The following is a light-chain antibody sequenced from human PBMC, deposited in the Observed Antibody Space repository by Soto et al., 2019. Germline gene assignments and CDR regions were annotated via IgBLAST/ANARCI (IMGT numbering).Light chain of an antibody. V-gene: IGKV3-15*01. CDR1: QSVSSN. J-gene: IGKJ4*01. CDR3: QQYNNWRRLS. Sequence: EILISQNTFILSVSAGERATLSCRASQSVSSNLAWYQQKPGQTPRLLIYGASTRATGIPARFSGSGSGTEFTLTISSLYSEDFGIYYCQQYNNWRRLSVGGGTKVDI. CDR2: GAS.